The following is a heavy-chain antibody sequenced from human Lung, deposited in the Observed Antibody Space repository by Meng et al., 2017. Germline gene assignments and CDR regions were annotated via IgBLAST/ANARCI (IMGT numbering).Heavy chain of an antibody. V-gene: IGHV4-30-4*01. CDR3: ARGKKGYFDL. CDR1: GSSSSSSTYY. J-gene: IGHJ2*01. Sequence: QMQECGHGMGQPSPTQSFTVTFSGSSSSSSTYYLSWIREPPGKGLEWSRHIYNGGSYYYNPYLTSRITISVYTCKNQFSLKLSSVTAADTAVYYCARGKKGYFDLWGRGTLVTVSS. CDR2: IYNGGSY.